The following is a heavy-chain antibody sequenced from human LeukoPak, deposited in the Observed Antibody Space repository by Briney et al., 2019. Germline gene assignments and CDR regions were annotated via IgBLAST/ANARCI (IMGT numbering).Heavy chain of an antibody. J-gene: IGHJ2*01. D-gene: IGHD2-2*01. CDR3: ARPYCSSTSCYWYFDL. V-gene: IGHV4-59*01. CDR1: GGSISSYY. Sequence: PSETLSLTCTVSGGSISSYYWSWIRQPPGKGLEWIGYIYYSGSTNYNPSLKSRVTISVDTSKNQSSLKLSSVTAADTAVYYCARPYCSSTSCYWYFDLWGRGTLVTVSS. CDR2: IYYSGST.